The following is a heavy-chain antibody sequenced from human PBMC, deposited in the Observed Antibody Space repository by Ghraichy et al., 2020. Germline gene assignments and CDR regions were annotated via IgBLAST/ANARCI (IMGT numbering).Heavy chain of an antibody. V-gene: IGHV4-39*01. CDR2: IYYSGST. CDR1: GGSISSSSYY. D-gene: IGHD2-2*01. CDR3: ASLVVPAAYYYYYGMDV. J-gene: IGHJ6*02. Sequence: SETLSLTCTVSGGSISSSSYYWGWIRQPPGKGLEWIGSIYYSGSTYYNPSLKSRVTISVDTSENQFSLKLSSVTAADTAVYYCASLVVPAAYYYYYGMDVWGQGTTVTVSS.